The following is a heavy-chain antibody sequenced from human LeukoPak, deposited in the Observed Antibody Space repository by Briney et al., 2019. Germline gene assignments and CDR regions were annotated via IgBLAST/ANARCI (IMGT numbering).Heavy chain of an antibody. D-gene: IGHD4-11*01. J-gene: IGHJ6*02. Sequence: ASVKVSCKASGYTFTSYYMHWVRHAPGQGLEWMRILTPSAGSTSYAQKFQGRVTMTRDTSTSTVYMELSRLRSEDTAVYYCARPLAYSNYEEGYYGMDVWGQGTTVTVSS. CDR3: ARPLAYSNYEEGYYGMDV. CDR1: GYTFTSYY. CDR2: LTPSAGST. V-gene: IGHV1-46*01.